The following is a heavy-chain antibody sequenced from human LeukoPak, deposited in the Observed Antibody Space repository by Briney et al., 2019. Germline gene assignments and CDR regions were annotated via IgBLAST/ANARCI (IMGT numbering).Heavy chain of an antibody. CDR3: TTDILFTGGIAIDY. V-gene: IGHV3-15*01. J-gene: IGHJ4*02. D-gene: IGHD7-27*01. Sequence: GGSLRLSCAASGFTFGNAWMSWVRQAPGKGLEWVGRIKSKTDGGTTDYAAPVKGRFTISRDDSKNTLHLQMNSLKTEDTAVYYCTTDILFTGGIAIDYWGQGTLVTVSS. CDR1: GFTFGNAW. CDR2: IKSKTDGGTT.